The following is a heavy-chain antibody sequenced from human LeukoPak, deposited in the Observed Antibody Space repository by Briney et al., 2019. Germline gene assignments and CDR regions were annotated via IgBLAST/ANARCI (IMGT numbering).Heavy chain of an antibody. CDR2: ISTSSSYI. V-gene: IGHV3-21*01. Sequence: GGSLRLSCAASGFTFSSYSMNWVRQAPGKGLEWVSSISTSSSYIYYADSVKGRFTISRDNAKNSLYLQMNSLRAEDTAVYYCARDSVTPLTVTDPFDYWGQGTLVTVSS. J-gene: IGHJ4*02. CDR3: ARDSVTPLTVTDPFDY. D-gene: IGHD4-17*01. CDR1: GFTFSSYS.